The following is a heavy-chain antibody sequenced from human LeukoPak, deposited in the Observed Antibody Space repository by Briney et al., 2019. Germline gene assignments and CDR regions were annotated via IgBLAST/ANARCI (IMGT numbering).Heavy chain of an antibody. CDR2: ISSSSSYI. V-gene: IGHV3-21*01. D-gene: IGHD3-10*01. CDR1: GFTFSSYS. Sequence: GGSLRLSCAASGFTFSSYSMNWVRQAPGKGLEWVSSISSSSSYIYYADSVKGRFTISRDNAKNSLYLQMNSLRAEDTAVYYCARAPRGSWYFDLWGRGTLATVSS. J-gene: IGHJ2*01. CDR3: ARAPRGSWYFDL.